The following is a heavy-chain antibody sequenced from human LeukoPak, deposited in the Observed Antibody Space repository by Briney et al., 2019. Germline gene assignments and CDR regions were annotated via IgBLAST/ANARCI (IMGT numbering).Heavy chain of an antibody. D-gene: IGHD2-2*02. V-gene: IGHV3-23*01. Sequence: GGSLRLSXAAFGFTFSSYAMSWVRQAPGKGLEWVSAISGSGGSTYYADSVKGRFTISRDNSKNTLYLQMNSLRAEDTAVYYCASDCSSTSCYTLDYWGQGTLVTVSS. J-gene: IGHJ4*02. CDR1: GFTFSSYA. CDR2: ISGSGGST. CDR3: ASDCSSTSCYTLDY.